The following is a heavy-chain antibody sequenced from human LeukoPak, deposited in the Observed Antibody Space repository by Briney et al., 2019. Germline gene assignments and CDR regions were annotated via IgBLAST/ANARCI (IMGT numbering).Heavy chain of an antibody. D-gene: IGHD3-22*01. V-gene: IGHV3-23*01. CDR2: LSVST. CDR1: GFTFRSYA. CDR3: ARGGNIGYNYNAFDI. Sequence: GGSLRLSCAASGFTFRSYAMSWVRQAPGKGLEWVSSLSVSTYYADSVKGRFTISRDNSKNTLFLQMNSLRAEDTAVYYCARGGNIGYNYNAFDIWGLGTMVTVSS. J-gene: IGHJ3*02.